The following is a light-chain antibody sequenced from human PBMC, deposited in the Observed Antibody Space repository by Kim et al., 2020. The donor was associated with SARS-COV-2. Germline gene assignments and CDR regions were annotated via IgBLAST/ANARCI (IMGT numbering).Light chain of an antibody. Sequence: VSPGQTARITCSGDELGDKYVFWNQQKPGQSPVLVIYQDTKRPSGIPERFSASNSGNTATLTISGTQATDEADYYCQAWDSGTAVVFGGGTQLTVL. V-gene: IGLV3-1*01. J-gene: IGLJ2*01. CDR3: QAWDSGTAVV. CDR2: QDT. CDR1: ELGDKY.